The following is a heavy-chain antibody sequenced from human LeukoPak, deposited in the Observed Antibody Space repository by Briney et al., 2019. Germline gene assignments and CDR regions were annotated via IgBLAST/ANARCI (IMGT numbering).Heavy chain of an antibody. Sequence: GASVKVSCKASGYTFTSYYMHLVRQAPGQGLEWMGIINPSGGSTSYAQKFQGRVTMTRDMSTSTVYMELSSLRSEDTAVYYCAREKSMIVVVISDAFDIWGQGTMVTVSS. CDR2: INPSGGST. CDR1: GYTFTSYY. D-gene: IGHD3-22*01. CDR3: AREKSMIVVVISDAFDI. V-gene: IGHV1-46*01. J-gene: IGHJ3*02.